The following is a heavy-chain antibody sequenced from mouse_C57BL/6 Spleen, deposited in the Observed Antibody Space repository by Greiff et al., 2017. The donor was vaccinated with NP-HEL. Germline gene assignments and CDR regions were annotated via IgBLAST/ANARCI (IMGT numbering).Heavy chain of an antibody. CDR2: IYPSDSET. D-gene: IGHD2-3*01. CDR1: GYTFTSYW. V-gene: IGHV1-61*01. J-gene: IGHJ3*01. Sequence: VQLQQPGAELVRPGSSVKLSCKASGYTFTSYWMDWVKQRPGQGLEWIGNIYPSDSETHYNQKFKDKATLTVDKSSSTAYMQLSSLTSEDSAVYYCASIDGYPFAYWGQGTLVTVSA. CDR3: ASIDGYPFAY.